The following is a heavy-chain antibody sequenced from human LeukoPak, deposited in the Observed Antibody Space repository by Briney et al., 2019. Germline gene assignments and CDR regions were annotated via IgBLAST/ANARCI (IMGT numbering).Heavy chain of an antibody. CDR2: IIPILGIA. CDR3: AGLESHYYDSSGYYYGLYFQH. CDR1: GGTFSSYT. V-gene: IGHV1-69*02. D-gene: IGHD3-22*01. J-gene: IGHJ1*01. Sequence: SVKVSCKASGGTFSSYTISWVRQAPGQGLEWMGRIIPILGIANYAQKFQGRVTITTDESTSTAYMELSSLRSEDTAVYYCAGLESHYYDSSGYYYGLYFQHWGQGTLVTVSS.